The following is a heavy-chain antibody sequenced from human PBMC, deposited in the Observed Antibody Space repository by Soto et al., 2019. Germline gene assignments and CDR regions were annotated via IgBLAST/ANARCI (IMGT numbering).Heavy chain of an antibody. CDR3: ARGWGYFDSSGFPYLYAMDV. CDR2: IKEDGSEK. J-gene: IGHJ6*02. V-gene: IGHV3-7*01. D-gene: IGHD3-22*01. Sequence: EVHLVESGGGLVQPGGSLRLSCAASGFTFSTYWMSWVRQAPGKGLEWVANIKEDGSEKYYVDSVEGRFTISRDNAKNSLYLQMNSLRAEHTAVYYCARGWGYFDSSGFPYLYAMDVWGQGTTVTVSS. CDR1: GFTFSTYW.